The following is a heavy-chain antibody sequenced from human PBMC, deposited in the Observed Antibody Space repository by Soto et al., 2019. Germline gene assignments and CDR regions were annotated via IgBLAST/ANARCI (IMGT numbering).Heavy chain of an antibody. J-gene: IGHJ4*02. V-gene: IGHV1-69*13. CDR3: ARDPRDGYNSLREFDY. CDR1: GGTFSSYA. Sequence: SVKVSCKASGGTFSSYAISWVRQAPGQGLEWMGGIIPIFGTANYAQKFQGRVTITADESTSTAYMELSSLRSEDTAVYYCARDPRDGYNSLREFDYWGQGTLVTVSS. CDR2: IIPIFGTA. D-gene: IGHD5-12*01.